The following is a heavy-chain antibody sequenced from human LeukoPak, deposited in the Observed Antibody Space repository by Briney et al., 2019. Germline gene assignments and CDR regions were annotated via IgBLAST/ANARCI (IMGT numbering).Heavy chain of an antibody. J-gene: IGHJ3*02. Sequence: VASVKVSCKASGYTFTSYGISWVRQAPGQGLEWMGWISAYNGNTNYAQKLQGRVTMTTDTSTSTAYMELRSLRSDDTAVYYCARINYYDVHRPLSPQYAFDIWGQGTMVTVSS. D-gene: IGHD3-22*01. CDR1: GYTFTSYG. V-gene: IGHV1-18*01. CDR2: ISAYNGNT. CDR3: ARINYYDVHRPLSPQYAFDI.